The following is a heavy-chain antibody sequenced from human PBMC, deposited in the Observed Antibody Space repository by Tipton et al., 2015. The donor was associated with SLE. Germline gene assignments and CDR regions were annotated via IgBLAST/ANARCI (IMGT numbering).Heavy chain of an antibody. D-gene: IGHD2-8*01. CDR2: IKEDGSEK. CDR1: GFTFSSSW. J-gene: IGHJ6*03. V-gene: IGHV3-7*01. Sequence: SLRLSCAASGFTFSSSWMNWVRLAPGKGLEWVANIKEDGSEKHYVDSVKGRFTISRGNSKNTLYLQMNSLRAEDTAVYYCARVLGSRYCTNGVCPSPYYYYYYMDVWGKGTSVTVSS. CDR3: ARVLGSRYCTNGVCPSPYYYYYYMDV.